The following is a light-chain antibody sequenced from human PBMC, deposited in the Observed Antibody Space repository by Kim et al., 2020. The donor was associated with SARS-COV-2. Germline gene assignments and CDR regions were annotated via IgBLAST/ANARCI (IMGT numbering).Light chain of an antibody. J-gene: IGLJ1*01. CDR3: SSYTSSSTFYV. CDR1: SSDVGGYNY. Sequence: QSVLTQPASVSGSPGQSITISCTGTSSDVGGYNYVSWYQQHQGKAPKLMIYDVSKRPSGVSNRFSGSKSGNTASLTISGLQAEDEADYYCSSYTSSSTFYVFGTGTQLTVL. CDR2: DVS. V-gene: IGLV2-14*01.